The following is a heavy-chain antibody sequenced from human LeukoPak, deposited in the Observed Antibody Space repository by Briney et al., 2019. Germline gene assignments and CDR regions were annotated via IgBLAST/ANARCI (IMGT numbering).Heavy chain of an antibody. V-gene: IGHV4-4*07. CDR2: FYTSENT. D-gene: IGHD3-10*01. Sequence: SETLSLTCTVSGGSISSYYWSWIRQPAGKGLEWIGRFYTSENTNYNPSLKRRVTMSVDTSKNQFSLNLTSVTAADTAMYYCARAIRGVTDAFDIWGQGTMVTVSS. J-gene: IGHJ3*02. CDR3: ARAIRGVTDAFDI. CDR1: GGSISSYY.